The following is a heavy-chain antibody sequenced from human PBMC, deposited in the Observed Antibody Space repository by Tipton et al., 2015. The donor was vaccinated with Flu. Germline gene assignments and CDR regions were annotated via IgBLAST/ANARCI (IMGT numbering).Heavy chain of an antibody. D-gene: IGHD6-19*01. V-gene: IGHV4-31*11. CDR3: ARDQGLGDGLAYDYYGVDV. CDR1: GGSFSGYF. J-gene: IGHJ6*02. CDR2: IYYSGST. Sequence: TLSLTCAVNGGSFSGYFWSWVRQHPGKGLEWIGCIYYSGSTYYNPSLRSRLSISVTTSKNQFSLKLNSVTAADTAVYYCARDQGLGDGLAYDYYGVDVWGQGTTVTVSS.